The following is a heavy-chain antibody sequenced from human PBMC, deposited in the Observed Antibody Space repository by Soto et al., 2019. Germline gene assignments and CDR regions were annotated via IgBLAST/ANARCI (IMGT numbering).Heavy chain of an antibody. CDR3: ARGRRDYYDSSTYSPGPLWRS. J-gene: IGHJ4*02. V-gene: IGHV4-34*01. Sequence: SETLSLTCVVYGGSFSGNYWSWIRQSPGKGLEWIGDINHSGSTNYNPSLKSRVTISVDTSKNQFSLKLRSVTAADTAVYYCARGRRDYYDSSTYSPGPLWRSWGQGTLVTVPS. CDR2: INHSGST. D-gene: IGHD3-22*01. CDR1: GGSFSGNY.